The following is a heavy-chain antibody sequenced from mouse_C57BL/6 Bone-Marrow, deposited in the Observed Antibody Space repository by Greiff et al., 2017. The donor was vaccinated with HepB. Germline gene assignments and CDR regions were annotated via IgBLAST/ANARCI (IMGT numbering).Heavy chain of an antibody. J-gene: IGHJ2*01. CDR1: GYTFTSYG. CDR2: IYHRSGNT. V-gene: IGHV1-81*01. CDR3: ARNFDYDWYFDY. Sequence: QVQLQQSGAELARPGASVKLSCKASGYTFTSYGISWVKQSTGQGLEWIGEIYHRSGNTYYNEKFKGKGTLTADKSSSTAYMELRNLTSEDSAVYFCARNFDYDWYFDYGDRGTTLTVSS. D-gene: IGHD2-4*01.